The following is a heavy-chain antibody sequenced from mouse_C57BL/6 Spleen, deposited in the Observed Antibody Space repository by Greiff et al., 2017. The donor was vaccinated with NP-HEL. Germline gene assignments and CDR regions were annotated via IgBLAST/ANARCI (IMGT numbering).Heavy chain of an antibody. CDR1: GYTFTEYT. CDR3: ARHEEPLYYGSSPYYFDY. J-gene: IGHJ2*01. Sequence: VHLVESGAELVKPGASVKLSCKASGYTFTEYTIHWVKQRSGQGLEWIGWFYPGSGSIKYNEKFKDKATLTADKSSSTVYMELSRLTSEDSAVYFCARHEEPLYYGSSPYYFDYWGQGTTLTVSS. D-gene: IGHD1-1*01. V-gene: IGHV1-62-2*01. CDR2: FYPGSGSI.